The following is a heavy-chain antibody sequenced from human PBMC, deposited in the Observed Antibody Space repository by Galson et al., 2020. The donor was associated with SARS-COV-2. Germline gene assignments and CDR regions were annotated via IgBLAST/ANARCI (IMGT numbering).Heavy chain of an antibody. CDR2: ISYDGSNK. V-gene: IGHV3-30*01. CDR1: GFTFSSYA. J-gene: IGHJ4*02. CDR3: AREIFFGGFDY. D-gene: IGHD3-10*01. Sequence: GESLKISCAASGFTFSSYAMHWVRQAPGKGLEWVAVISYDGSNKYYADSVKGRFTISRDNSKNTLYLQMNSLRAEDTAVYYCAREIFFGGFDYWGQGTLVTVSS.